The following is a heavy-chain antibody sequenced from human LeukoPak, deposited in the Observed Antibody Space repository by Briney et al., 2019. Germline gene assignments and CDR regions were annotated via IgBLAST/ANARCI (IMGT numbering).Heavy chain of an antibody. CDR1: GGSFSSYA. D-gene: IGHD3-22*01. CDR2: TMPTFDTA. Sequence: ASVKVSCKASGGSFSSYAFNWVRQAPGQGLEWMGGTMPTFDTANYAQKFQGRVTITTDESTSTAYMEFSSLRSEDTAMYYCATFYSSGYYFLYWGQGTLVTVSS. V-gene: IGHV1-69*05. CDR3: ATFYSSGYYFLY. J-gene: IGHJ4*02.